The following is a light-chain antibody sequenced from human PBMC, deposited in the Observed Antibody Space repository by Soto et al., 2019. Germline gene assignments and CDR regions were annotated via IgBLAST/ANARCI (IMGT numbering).Light chain of an antibody. Sequence: EIVLTQSPGTLSLSPRERATLSCRASQSIFNNYLAWYQQKPGQAPRLLVYGASFSATGIPDRFTGSGSGTDFTLTISRLEPEDFAGYYCQQYGGSPFTFGQGTRLEIK. CDR1: QSIFNNY. CDR2: GAS. CDR3: QQYGGSPFT. V-gene: IGKV3-20*01. J-gene: IGKJ2*01.